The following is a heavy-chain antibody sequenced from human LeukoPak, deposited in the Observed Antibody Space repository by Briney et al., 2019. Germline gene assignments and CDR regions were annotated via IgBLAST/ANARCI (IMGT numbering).Heavy chain of an antibody. V-gene: IGHV1-18*01. D-gene: IGHD3-22*01. CDR2: ISAYNGNT. CDR1: GYTFTSYG. Sequence: SVKVSCKASGYTFTSYGISWVRQAPGQGLEWMGWISAYNGNTNYAQKLQGRVTMTTDTSTSTAYMELRSLRSDDTAVYYCAKASSGYYRNYYYYYYMDVWGKGTTVTVSS. J-gene: IGHJ6*03. CDR3: AKASSGYYRNYYYYYYMDV.